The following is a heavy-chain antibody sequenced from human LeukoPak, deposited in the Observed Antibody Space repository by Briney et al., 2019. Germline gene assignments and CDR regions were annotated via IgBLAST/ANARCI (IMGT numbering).Heavy chain of an antibody. Sequence: SQTLSLTCTVSGGSISSGSYYWSWIRQPAGKGLEWIGRIYTSGSTNYNPSLKGRVTISVDTSKNQFSLKLSSVTAADTAVYYCARDRSSGWIDAFDIWGQGTMVTVSS. V-gene: IGHV4-61*02. CDR2: IYTSGST. D-gene: IGHD6-19*01. J-gene: IGHJ3*02. CDR3: ARDRSSGWIDAFDI. CDR1: GGSISSGSYY.